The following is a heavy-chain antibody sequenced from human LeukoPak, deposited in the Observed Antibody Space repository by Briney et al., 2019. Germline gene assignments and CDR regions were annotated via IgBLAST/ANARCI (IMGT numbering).Heavy chain of an antibody. V-gene: IGHV1-69*05. CDR2: IIPIFGTT. Sequence: VASVKVSCKASGGTFSSYAISWVRQAPGQGLEWMGGIIPIFGTTNYAQNFQGRITITTDESTSTAYMELSSLTSEDTAVYYCASVPDRGWLPFGYWGQGILVTVSS. CDR1: GGTFSSYA. D-gene: IGHD5-24*01. J-gene: IGHJ4*02. CDR3: ASVPDRGWLPFGY.